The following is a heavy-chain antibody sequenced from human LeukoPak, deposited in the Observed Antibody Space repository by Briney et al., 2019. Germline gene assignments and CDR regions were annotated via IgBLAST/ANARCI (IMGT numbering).Heavy chain of an antibody. CDR3: AKAARSRDGYNDY. CDR1: GFTFDDYA. Sequence: PGGSLRLSCAASGFTFDDYAMHWVRQAPGKGLEWVSGICWNSGSIGYADSVKGRFTISRDNAKNSLYLQMNSLRAEDTALYYCAKAARSRDGYNDYWGQGTLVTVSS. V-gene: IGHV3-9*01. J-gene: IGHJ4*02. D-gene: IGHD5-24*01. CDR2: ICWNSGSI.